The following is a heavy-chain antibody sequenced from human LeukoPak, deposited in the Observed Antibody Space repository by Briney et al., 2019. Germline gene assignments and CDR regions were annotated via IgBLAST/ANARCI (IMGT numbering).Heavy chain of an antibody. CDR2: ITGSGAFT. D-gene: IGHD6-19*01. CDR1: GITFIKYS. Sequence: GGSLRLSCAASGITFIKYSMTWVRQAPGKGLEWVSAITGSGAFTDYADSVKGRFTISRDNSKNTLYLQMNSLRAEVTGVYYCAKRSAESSGYFDYWGQGTLVTVSS. J-gene: IGHJ4*02. CDR3: AKRSAESSGYFDY. V-gene: IGHV3-23*01.